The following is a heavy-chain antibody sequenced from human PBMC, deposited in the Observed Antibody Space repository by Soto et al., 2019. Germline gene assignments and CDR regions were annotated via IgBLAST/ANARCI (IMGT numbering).Heavy chain of an antibody. J-gene: IGHJ3*01. D-gene: IGHD3-10*01. CDR2: ISGSGGST. CDR1: GFTFSSYA. CDR3: AKYLIRYKGGSGSYDAFDV. Sequence: GGSLRLSCAASGFTFSSYAMSWVRQAPGKGLEWVSAISGSGGSTYYADSVKGRFTISRDNSKNTLYLQMNSLRAEDTAVYYCAKYLIRYKGGSGSYDAFDVWGQGTMVTVSS. V-gene: IGHV3-23*01.